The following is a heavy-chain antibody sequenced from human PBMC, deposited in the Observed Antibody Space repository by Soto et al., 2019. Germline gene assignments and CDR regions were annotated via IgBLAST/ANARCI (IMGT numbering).Heavy chain of an antibody. CDR2: IYYSGST. J-gene: IGHJ6*02. CDR1: GGSISSSSYY. Sequence: SETLSLTCTVSGGSISSSSYYWGWIRQPPGKGLEWIGSIYYSGSTYYNPPLKSRVTISVDTSKNQFSLKLSSVTAADTAVYYCQGGGIYYYYGMDVWGQGTTVTVSS. V-gene: IGHV4-39*01. D-gene: IGHD3-16*01. CDR3: QGGGIYYYYGMDV.